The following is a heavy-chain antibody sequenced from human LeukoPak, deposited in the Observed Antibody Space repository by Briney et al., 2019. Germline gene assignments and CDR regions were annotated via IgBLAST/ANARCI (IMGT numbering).Heavy chain of an antibody. CDR1: SYTFTTYT. V-gene: IGHV1-3*01. CDR3: ARGPRAAADDY. J-gene: IGHJ4*02. Sequence: ASVKVSCKASSYTFTTYTLHWVRQAPGQRLEWMGWINAGNANTKYSQKFQGRVTFTRDTSASTAYMELSSLRSEDTAVYYCARGPRAAADDYWGQGTLVTVSS. D-gene: IGHD6-13*01. CDR2: INAGNANT.